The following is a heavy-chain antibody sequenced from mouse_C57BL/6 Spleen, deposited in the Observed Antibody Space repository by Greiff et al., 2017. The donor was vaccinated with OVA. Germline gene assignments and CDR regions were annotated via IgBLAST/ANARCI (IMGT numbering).Heavy chain of an antibody. J-gene: IGHJ2*01. D-gene: IGHD2-3*01. V-gene: IGHV1-19*01. Sequence: VQLKESGPVLVKPGASVKMSCKASGYTFTDYYMNWVKQSHGKSLEWIGVINPYNGGTSYNQKFKGKATLTVDKSSSTAYMELNSLTSEDSAVYYCARETDGCFDYWGQGTTLTVSS. CDR2: INPYNGGT. CDR3: ARETDGCFDY. CDR1: GYTFTDYY.